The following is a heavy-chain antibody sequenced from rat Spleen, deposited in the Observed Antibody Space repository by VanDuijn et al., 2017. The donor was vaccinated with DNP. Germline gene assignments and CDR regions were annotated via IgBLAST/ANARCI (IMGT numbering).Heavy chain of an antibody. CDR2: ISTGGGNI. J-gene: IGHJ4*01. CDR3: ARQPPFVYGGMDA. D-gene: IGHD1-6*01. CDR1: GFAFSNYG. Sequence: EVQLVESGGGLVQPGMSLKLSCAASGFAFSNYGMAWVRQAPTKGLEWVASISTGGGNIYYLDPVKGRFTISRDNAKNTQYLQMDSLRSEDTATYYCARQPPFVYGGMDAWGQGTSVTVSS. V-gene: IGHV5S13*01.